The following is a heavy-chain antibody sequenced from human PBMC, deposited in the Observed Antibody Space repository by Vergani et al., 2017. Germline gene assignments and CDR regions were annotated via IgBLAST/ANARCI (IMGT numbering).Heavy chain of an antibody. CDR3: ASSNWNHVRPIYAFDI. Sequence: QVQLVQSGAEVKKPGSSVKVSCKASGGTFSSYTISWVRQAPGQGLEWMGRIIPNSGGTNYAQKFQGRVTMTRDTSISTAYMELSRLRSDDTAVYYCASSNWNHVRPIYAFDIWGQGTMVTVSS. CDR1: GGTFSSYT. D-gene: IGHD1-14*01. J-gene: IGHJ3*02. V-gene: IGHV1-2*02. CDR2: IIPNSGGT.